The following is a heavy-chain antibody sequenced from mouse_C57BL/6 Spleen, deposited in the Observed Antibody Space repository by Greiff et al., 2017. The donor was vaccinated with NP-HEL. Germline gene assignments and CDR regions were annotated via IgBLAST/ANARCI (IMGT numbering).Heavy chain of an antibody. CDR2: ISSGGDYI. CDR1: GFTFSSYA. D-gene: IGHD2-1*01. V-gene: IGHV5-9-1*02. Sequence: EVQRVESGEGLVKPGGSLKLSCAASGFTFSSYAMSWVRQTPEKRLEWVAYISSGGDYIYYADTVKGRFTISRDNARNTLYLQMSSLKSEDTAMYYCTREVLWYHDAMDYWGQGTSVTVSS. CDR3: TREVLWYHDAMDY. J-gene: IGHJ4*01.